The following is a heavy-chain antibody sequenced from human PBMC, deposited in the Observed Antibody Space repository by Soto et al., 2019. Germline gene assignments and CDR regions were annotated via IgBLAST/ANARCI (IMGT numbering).Heavy chain of an antibody. CDR2: ISYDGSNK. J-gene: IGHJ4*02. D-gene: IGHD2-15*01. CDR3: AKDLVLYCSGGSCSVPDY. V-gene: IGHV3-30*18. Sequence: GGSLRLSCAASGFTFSSYGMHWVRQAPGKGLEWVAVISYDGSNKYCADSVKGRFTISRDNSKNTLYLQMNSLRAEDTAVYYCAKDLVLYCSGGSCSVPDYWGQGTLVTVSS. CDR1: GFTFSSYG.